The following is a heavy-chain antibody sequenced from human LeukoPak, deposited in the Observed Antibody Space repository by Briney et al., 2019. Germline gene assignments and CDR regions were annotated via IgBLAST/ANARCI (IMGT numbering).Heavy chain of an antibody. CDR2: IYYSGST. CDR3: ARHLTMDMYYFDY. V-gene: IGHV4-39*01. CDR1: GGSISSSSYY. Sequence: TSETLSLTCTVSGGSISSSSYYWGWIRQPPGKGLEWIGSIYYSGSTNYNPSLKSRVTISVDTSKNQFSLKLTSVTAADTAVYYCARHLTMDMYYFDYWGQGTLVTVSS. D-gene: IGHD3-10*01. J-gene: IGHJ4*02.